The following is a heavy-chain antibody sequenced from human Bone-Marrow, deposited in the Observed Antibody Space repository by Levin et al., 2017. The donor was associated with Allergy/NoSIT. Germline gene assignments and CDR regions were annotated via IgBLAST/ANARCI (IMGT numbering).Heavy chain of an antibody. J-gene: IGHJ5*02. D-gene: IGHD3-10*01. V-gene: IGHV4-31*03. CDR1: GGSISRSTYY. CDR3: ARDKYYGSGNTDWLDP. Sequence: SETLSLTCTVSGGSISRSTYYWVWIRQFPGKGLEYIGYIYSSGGTYYNPSLKSRVSISLDTSKNHFSLKLNSVTAADTAVYFCARDKYYGSGNTDWLDPWGQGTLVTVSS. CDR2: IYSSGGT.